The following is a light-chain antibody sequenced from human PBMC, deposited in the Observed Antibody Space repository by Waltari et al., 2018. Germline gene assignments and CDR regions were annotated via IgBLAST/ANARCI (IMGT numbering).Light chain of an antibody. CDR3: QQYGDSPLT. CDR2: GAS. Sequence: EIVLTQSPDTLSLSPGERATLSCRASHSVRSNYLAWYQQKPGQAPRLLINGASSRATGVPDRFSASGSGTDFTLTISRLEPEDFAVYYCQQYGDSPLTFGGGTKVEIK. V-gene: IGKV3-20*01. CDR1: HSVRSNY. J-gene: IGKJ4*01.